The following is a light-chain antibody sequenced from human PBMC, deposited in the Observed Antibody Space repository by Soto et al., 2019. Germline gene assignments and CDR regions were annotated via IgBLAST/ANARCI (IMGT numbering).Light chain of an antibody. CDR1: HSVDTSN. V-gene: IGKV3-20*01. CDR2: GAS. J-gene: IGKJ1*01. CDR3: QQYGSSWLA. Sequence: EVELTQSPATLSLSPGQRATLSCRASHSVDTSNVAWYQQRPGQAPRVLIYGASNRAAGIPDRFSGSGSGTDFTLTISSLEPEDSAVYHCQQYGSSWLAFGHGTKVEI.